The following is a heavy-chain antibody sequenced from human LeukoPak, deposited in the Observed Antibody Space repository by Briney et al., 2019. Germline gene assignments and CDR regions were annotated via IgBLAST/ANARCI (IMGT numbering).Heavy chain of an antibody. CDR1: GYTFTSYY. CDR2: IHPSSGST. D-gene: IGHD1-7*01. J-gene: IGHJ4*02. CDR3: ARALTPGTTMLYN. Sequence: ASVKVSCKASGYTFTSYYMHWVRQAPGQGLEWMGIIHPSSGSTSYAQKFQGRVTMTRDMSTNTVYMELSSLRSEDTAVYYCARALTPGTTMLYNWGQGTLVTVSS. V-gene: IGHV1-46*01.